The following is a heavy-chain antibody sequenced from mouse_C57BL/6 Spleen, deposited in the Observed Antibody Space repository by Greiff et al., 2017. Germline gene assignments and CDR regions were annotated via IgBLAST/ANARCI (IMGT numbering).Heavy chain of an antibody. CDR2: IDPSDSYT. V-gene: IGHV1-69*01. D-gene: IGHD1-1*01. CDR3: ARSTTVVRYFDV. CDR1: GYTFTSYW. J-gene: IGHJ1*03. Sequence: QVQLQQPGAELVMPGASVKLSCKASGYTFTSYWMHWVKQRPGQGLEWIGEIDPSDSYTNYNQKFKGKSTLTVDKYSSTAYMQLSSLTSEDSAVYYCARSTTVVRYFDVWGTGTTVTVSS.